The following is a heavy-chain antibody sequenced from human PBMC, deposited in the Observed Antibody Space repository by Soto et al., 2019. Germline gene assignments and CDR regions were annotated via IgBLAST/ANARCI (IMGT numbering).Heavy chain of an antibody. V-gene: IGHV1-46*01. CDR2: INPSGGST. CDR1: GYTFTSYY. D-gene: IGHD3-22*01. Sequence: ASVKVSCKASGYTFTSYYMHWVRQAPGQGLEWMGIINPSGGSTSYAQKFQGRVTMTRDTSTSTVYMELSSLRSEDTAVYYCARGAPYYYDSSGYPGVFDDWGQGTLVTVSS. J-gene: IGHJ4*02. CDR3: ARGAPYYYDSSGYPGVFDD.